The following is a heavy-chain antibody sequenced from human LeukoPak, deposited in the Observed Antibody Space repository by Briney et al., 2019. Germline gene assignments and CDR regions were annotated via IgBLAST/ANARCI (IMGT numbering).Heavy chain of an antibody. Sequence: GGSLRLSCAASGFTFSSYAMSWARQAPGKGLEWVAVISYDGSNKYYADSVKGRFTISRDNSKNTLYLQMNSLRAEDTAVYYCAKEPSYYDILTGYYFDYWGQGTLVTVSS. CDR1: GFTFSSYA. D-gene: IGHD3-9*01. CDR3: AKEPSYYDILTGYYFDY. V-gene: IGHV3-30*18. CDR2: ISYDGSNK. J-gene: IGHJ4*02.